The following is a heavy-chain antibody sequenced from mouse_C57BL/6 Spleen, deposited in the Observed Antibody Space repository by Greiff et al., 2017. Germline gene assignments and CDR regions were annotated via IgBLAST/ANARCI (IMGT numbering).Heavy chain of an antibody. J-gene: IGHJ3*01. CDR3: ARGGQGPWFAY. CDR1: GYSFTSYY. V-gene: IGHV1-66*01. CDR2: IYPGSGNT. Sequence: QVQLKESGPELVKPGASVKISCKASGYSFTSYYIHWVKQRPGQGLEWIGWIYPGSGNTKYNEKFKGKATLTADTSSSTAYMQLSSLTSEDSAVYDCARGGQGPWFAYWGQGTLVTVSA. D-gene: IGHD1-1*02.